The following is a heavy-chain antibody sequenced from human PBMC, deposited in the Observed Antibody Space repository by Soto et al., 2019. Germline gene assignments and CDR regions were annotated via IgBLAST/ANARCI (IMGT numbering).Heavy chain of an antibody. V-gene: IGHV4-39*01. CDR3: ARRLYYDSSGFEGGGMDV. J-gene: IGHJ6*02. D-gene: IGHD3-22*01. Sequence: SETLSLTCTVSGGSISSSSYYWGWIRQPPGKGLEWIGSIYYSGSTYYNPSLKSRVTISVDTSKNQFSLKLSSVTAADTAVYYCARRLYYDSSGFEGGGMDVWGPGTTVT. CDR2: IYYSGST. CDR1: GGSISSSSYY.